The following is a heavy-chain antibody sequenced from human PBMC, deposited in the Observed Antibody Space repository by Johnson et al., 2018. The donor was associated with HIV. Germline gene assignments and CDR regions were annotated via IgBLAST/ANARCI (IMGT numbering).Heavy chain of an antibody. CDR3: TTAIVIDAFDI. J-gene: IGHJ3*02. Sequence: VQLVESGGDLVEPGESLRLSCVASGFTFSNAWMHWVRQAPGKGLEWVGRIKRKIEGETTDYAAPVKGRFTISRDDSKNTLYLQMNSLTTEDTAVYYCTTAIVIDAFDIWGQGTMVTVSS. CDR2: IKRKIEGETT. CDR1: GFTFSNAW. V-gene: IGHV3-15*01. D-gene: IGHD3-16*02.